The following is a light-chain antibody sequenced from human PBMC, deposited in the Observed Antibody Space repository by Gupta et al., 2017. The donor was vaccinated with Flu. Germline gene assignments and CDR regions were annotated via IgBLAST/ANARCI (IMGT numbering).Light chain of an antibody. V-gene: IGLV7-46*01. J-gene: IGLJ3*02. CDR2: DTD. CDR1: TGAVTSGHF. Sequence: QAVVTQQPSLTVSPGGTVTLTCGSSTGAVTSGHFPYWFQQKPGQAPRTLIYDTDNRPAWTPARFSGSLLGGKAVLTLSGTQPEDEAEYYCFPSFNGARPQFGGGTKLTVL. CDR3: FPSFNGARPQ.